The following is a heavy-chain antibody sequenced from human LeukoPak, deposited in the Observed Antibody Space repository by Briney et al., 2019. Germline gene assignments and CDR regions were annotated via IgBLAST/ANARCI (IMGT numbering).Heavy chain of an antibody. Sequence: SETLSLTCTVSGGSISSYYWSWVRQPAGKGLEWIGRIYTSGSTNCNPSLKSRVTMSVDTSKNQFSLKLSSVTAADTAVYYCARADSYSSGLDAFDIWGQGTMVTVSS. CDR3: ARADSYSSGLDAFDI. CDR1: GGSISSYY. J-gene: IGHJ3*02. CDR2: IYTSGST. D-gene: IGHD6-19*01. V-gene: IGHV4-4*07.